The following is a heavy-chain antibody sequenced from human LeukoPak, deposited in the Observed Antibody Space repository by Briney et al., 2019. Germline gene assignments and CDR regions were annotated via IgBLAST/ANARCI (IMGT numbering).Heavy chain of an antibody. D-gene: IGHD3-10*01. CDR1: GFTFSSYG. V-gene: IGHV3-30*02. J-gene: IGHJ4*02. CDR3: AKDQGYYYGSGTVPGVDY. Sequence: GGSLRLSCAASGFTFSSYGMHWVRQAPGKGLEWVAFIRYDGSNKYYADSVKGRFTISRDNSKNTLYLQMSSLRAEDTAVYYCAKDQGYYYGSGTVPGVDYWGQGTLVTVSS. CDR2: IRYDGSNK.